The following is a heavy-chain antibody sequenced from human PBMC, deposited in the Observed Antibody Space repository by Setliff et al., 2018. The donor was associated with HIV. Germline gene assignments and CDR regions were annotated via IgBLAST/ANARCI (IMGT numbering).Heavy chain of an antibody. Sequence: PGESLKISCKGSGYSFSSYWIGWVRQMPGKGLEFMGLLYPADSNIRYSPSFQGQVTISVDKSTNTAFLQWTSLRSEDTAVYYCVTGEGLRFWGQGTLVTVSS. D-gene: IGHD2-15*01. CDR3: VTGEGLRF. CDR2: LYPADSNI. J-gene: IGHJ4*02. V-gene: IGHV5-51*01. CDR1: GYSFSSYW.